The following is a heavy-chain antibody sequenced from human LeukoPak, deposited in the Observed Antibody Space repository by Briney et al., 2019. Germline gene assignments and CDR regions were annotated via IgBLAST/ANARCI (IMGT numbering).Heavy chain of an antibody. D-gene: IGHD1-26*01. CDR2: INPSGGST. Sequence: GASVKVSCKASGYTFTSYYMHWVRQAPGQGLGWMGIINPSGGSTSYAQKFQGRVTMTEDTSTDTAYMELSSLRSEDTAVYYCATGRKRVGATTFDYWGQGTLVTVSS. CDR3: ATGRKRVGATTFDY. V-gene: IGHV1-46*01. J-gene: IGHJ4*02. CDR1: GYTFTSYY.